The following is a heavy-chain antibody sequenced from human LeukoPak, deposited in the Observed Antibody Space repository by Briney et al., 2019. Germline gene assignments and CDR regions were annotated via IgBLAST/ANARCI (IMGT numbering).Heavy chain of an antibody. CDR3: ARGQVPAARGYNWFDP. V-gene: IGHV4-34*01. Sequence: SDTLSLTYAVYGWSFNDYYWNWIRHPPGKGLEWIVEINARGDTNYNPSHKSRVTISVDTSKKQFSLRLTSMIAADTALYYCARGQVPAARGYNWFDPWGQGTLVTVSS. CDR1: GWSFNDYY. CDR2: INARGDT. D-gene: IGHD2-2*01. J-gene: IGHJ5*02.